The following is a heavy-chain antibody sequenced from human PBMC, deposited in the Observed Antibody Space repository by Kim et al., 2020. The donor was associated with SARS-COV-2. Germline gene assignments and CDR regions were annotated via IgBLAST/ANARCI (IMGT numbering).Heavy chain of an antibody. CDR2: T. V-gene: IGHV1-46*01. D-gene: IGHD1-1*01. CDR3: ARGYNRWFDP. J-gene: IGHJ5*02. Sequence: TSYAQKFQGRVAMARDTSTSTVYMGLSSLGSEDTAVYYCARGYNRWFDPWGQGTLVTVSS.